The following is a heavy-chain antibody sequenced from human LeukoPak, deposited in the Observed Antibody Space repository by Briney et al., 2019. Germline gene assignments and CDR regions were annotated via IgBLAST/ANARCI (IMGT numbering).Heavy chain of an antibody. CDR2: MNPNSGNT. Sequence: GASVKVSCKASGYTFTSYDINWVRQATGQGLEWMGWMNPNSGNTGYAQKFQGRVTMTRNTSISTAYMELSSLRSEDTAVYYCASHTRHDTVTTYYYYYYMDVWGKGTTVTVSS. CDR3: ASHTRHDTVTTYYYYYYMDV. V-gene: IGHV1-8*01. CDR1: GYTFTSYD. J-gene: IGHJ6*03. D-gene: IGHD4-11*01.